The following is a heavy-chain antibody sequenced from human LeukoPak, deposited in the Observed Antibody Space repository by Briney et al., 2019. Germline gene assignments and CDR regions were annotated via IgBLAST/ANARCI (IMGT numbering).Heavy chain of an antibody. CDR3: AKTIGYYSD. Sequence: PGGSLRLSCAASGFTFSSYGMNWVRQAPGKGLEWVSGISGSGGTTYYADSVKGRFTISRDNSKNSLSLQVSSLRAEDTAVYYCAKTIGYYSDWGQGTLVTVSS. J-gene: IGHJ4*02. D-gene: IGHD3-22*01. CDR1: GFTFSSYG. CDR2: ISGSGGTT. V-gene: IGHV3-23*01.